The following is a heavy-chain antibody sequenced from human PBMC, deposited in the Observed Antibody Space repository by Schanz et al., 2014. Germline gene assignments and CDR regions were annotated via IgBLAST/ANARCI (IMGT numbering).Heavy chain of an antibody. CDR3: VREKGHGYSGLS. V-gene: IGHV1-18*04. CDR2: ISAYNGNM. CDR1: GYSFNLFG. D-gene: IGHD5-12*01. J-gene: IGHJ5*02. Sequence: QVQLVQSGAEVQKPGASVMLSCKTSGYSFNLFGVSWVRQAPGQGLEWMGWISAYNGNMNYAPKFQGRVTMTTDTSTRTAYMELRNLRSDATAVYYCVREKGHGYSGLSWGQGTLLAVSS.